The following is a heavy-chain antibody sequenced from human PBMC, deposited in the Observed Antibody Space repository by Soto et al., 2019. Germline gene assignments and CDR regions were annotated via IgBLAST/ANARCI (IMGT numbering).Heavy chain of an antibody. CDR1: GGSISSYY. CDR2: IYYSGST. CDR3: TRDTAYYDFWSGYIWGAYVMDV. J-gene: IGHJ6*02. Sequence: SETLSLTCTVSGGSISSYYWSWIRQPPGKGLEWIGYIYYSGSTNYNPSLKSRVTISVDTSKNQFSLKLSSVTAADTAVYYCTRDTAYYDFWSGYIWGAYVMDVWGQGTTVTVSS. D-gene: IGHD3-3*01. V-gene: IGHV4-59*12.